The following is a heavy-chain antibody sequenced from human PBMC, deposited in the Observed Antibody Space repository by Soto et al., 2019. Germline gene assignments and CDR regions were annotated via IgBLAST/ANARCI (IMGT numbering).Heavy chain of an antibody. CDR3: SKGDYYDSSGYYHYGMDG. Sequence: GSLRLSCAASGFTFSTYAMSWVRQAPGKGLEWVSAISGIGGTTYYADSLKGWFSISRKNSKNTLYLQMNRLRVEDTAVYQCSKGDYYDSSGYYHYGMDGWGQGTTVTVSS. CDR2: ISGIGGTT. D-gene: IGHD3-22*01. J-gene: IGHJ6*02. V-gene: IGHV3-23*01. CDR1: GFTFSTYA.